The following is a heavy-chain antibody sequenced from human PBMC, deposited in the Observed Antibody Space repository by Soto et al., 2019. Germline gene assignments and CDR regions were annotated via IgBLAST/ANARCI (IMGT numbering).Heavy chain of an antibody. Sequence: QVQLVQSGAEVKKPGSSVKVSCKASGGTFSSYTISWVRQAPGQGLEWMGRIIPILGIANYAQKFQGRVTIPADKSTGTAYMELSRLRSEDTAVYYCARVGYNFIVDYWGQGTLVTVSS. CDR1: GGTFSSYT. D-gene: IGHD5-12*01. V-gene: IGHV1-69*02. J-gene: IGHJ4*02. CDR3: ARVGYNFIVDY. CDR2: IIPILGIA.